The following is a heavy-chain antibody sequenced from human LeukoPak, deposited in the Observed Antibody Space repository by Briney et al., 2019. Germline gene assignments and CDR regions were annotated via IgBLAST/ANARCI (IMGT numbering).Heavy chain of an antibody. Sequence: SVKVSCKASGGTFSSYATRWGRQAPGQGLEGRGGIIPIFGTANYAQKFKGRVTITADESTSTAYMELSSLRSEDTAVYYCARGGDYYYGSGSYYTYFDYWGQGTLVTVSS. D-gene: IGHD3-10*01. V-gene: IGHV1-69*13. CDR2: IIPIFGTA. CDR1: GGTFSSYA. CDR3: ARGGDYYYGSGSYYTYFDY. J-gene: IGHJ4*02.